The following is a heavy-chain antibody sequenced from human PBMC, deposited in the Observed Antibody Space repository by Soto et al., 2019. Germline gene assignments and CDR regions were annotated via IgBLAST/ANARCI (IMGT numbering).Heavy chain of an antibody. Sequence: QVHLVQSGAEVKKPGASVKVSCKASGYPFTSYGIVWVRQAPGQGLEWMGWISPYNGNTYYAQKFQGRVTMTTDTSTNTVYMELRSLRSDDTAVYYCARDQSFDHNYYYGIDVWGQGTTVTVSS. J-gene: IGHJ6*02. CDR1: GYPFTSYG. CDR3: ARDQSFDHNYYYGIDV. V-gene: IGHV1-18*01. CDR2: ISPYNGNT.